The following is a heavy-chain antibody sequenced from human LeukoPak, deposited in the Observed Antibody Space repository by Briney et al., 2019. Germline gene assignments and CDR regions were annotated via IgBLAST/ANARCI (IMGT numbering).Heavy chain of an antibody. V-gene: IGHV4-38-2*02. CDR3: ARAGSGSYALFDY. Sequence: SETLSLTCTVSGYSISSGYYWGWIRQPPGKGLEWIGSIYHSGSTYYNPSLKSRVTISVDTSKNQFSLKLSSVTAADTAVYYCARAGSGSYALFDYWGQGTLVTVSS. CDR1: GYSISSGYY. D-gene: IGHD1-26*01. CDR2: IYHSGST. J-gene: IGHJ4*02.